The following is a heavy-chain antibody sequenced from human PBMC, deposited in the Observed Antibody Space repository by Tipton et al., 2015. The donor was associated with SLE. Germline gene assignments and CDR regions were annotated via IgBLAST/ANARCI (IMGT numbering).Heavy chain of an antibody. J-gene: IGHJ6*03. CDR3: ARGRYSSSSVYYYYDMDV. Sequence: TLSLTCTVSGGSISSYYWSWIRQPPGKGLEWIGYIYYSGSTNYNPSLKSRVTISGDTSKNQFSLKLSSVTAADTAVYYCARGRYSSSSVYYYYDMDVWGKGATVTVSS. D-gene: IGHD6-6*01. V-gene: IGHV4-59*01. CDR2: IYYSGST. CDR1: GGSISSYY.